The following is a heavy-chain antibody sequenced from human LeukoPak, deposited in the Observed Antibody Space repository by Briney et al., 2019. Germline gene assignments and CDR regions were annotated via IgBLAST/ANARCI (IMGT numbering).Heavy chain of an antibody. V-gene: IGHV4-4*07. CDR2: IYTSGST. Sequence: SETLSLTCTVSGGSFSTYYWSWIRQPAGKGLEWIGRIYTSGSTNYNPSLKSRVTMSVDTSKNQFSLKLTSVTAADTAVYYCARDSRYGDGGHYWGQGTLVTVSS. CDR1: GGSFSTYY. J-gene: IGHJ4*02. D-gene: IGHD4-17*01. CDR3: ARDSRYGDGGHY.